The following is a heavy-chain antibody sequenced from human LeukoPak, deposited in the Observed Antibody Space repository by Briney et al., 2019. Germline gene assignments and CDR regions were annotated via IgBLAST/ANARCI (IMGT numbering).Heavy chain of an antibody. D-gene: IGHD5-18*01. J-gene: IGHJ5*02. V-gene: IGHV3-7*01. CDR3: ARGASGIQLWFFDP. CDR2: IKQDGSEK. CDR1: GFTFSSYW. Sequence: EGSLRLSCAASGFTFSSYWLSWVRQAPGKGLEWVANIKQDGSEKYYVDSVKGRFTISRDNAKSSLYLQMNSLRAEDTAVYYCARGASGIQLWFFDPWGQGTLVTVSS.